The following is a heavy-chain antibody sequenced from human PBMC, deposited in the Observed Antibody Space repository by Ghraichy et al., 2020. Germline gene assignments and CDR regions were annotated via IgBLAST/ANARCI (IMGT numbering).Heavy chain of an antibody. J-gene: IGHJ3*02. CDR1: GFSLSNARMG. Sequence: SGPTLVKPTETLTLTCTVSGFSLSNARMGVSWIRQPPGKALEWLAHIFSNDEKSYSTSLKSRLTISKDTSKSQVVLTMTNMDPVDTATYYCARISTEDYDILTGNDAFDIWGQGTMVTVSS. D-gene: IGHD3-9*01. V-gene: IGHV2-26*01. CDR3: ARISTEDYDILTGNDAFDI. CDR2: IFSNDEK.